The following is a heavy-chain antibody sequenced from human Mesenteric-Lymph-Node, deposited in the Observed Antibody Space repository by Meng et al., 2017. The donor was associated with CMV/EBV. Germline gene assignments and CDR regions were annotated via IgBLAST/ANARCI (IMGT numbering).Heavy chain of an antibody. D-gene: IGHD5-12*01. V-gene: IGHV1-69*05. CDR2: IIPIFGTA. Sequence: SVKVSCKASGGTFSSYAISWVRQAPGQGLEWMGGIIPIFGTANYAQKFQGRVTITTDESTSTAYMELSSLRSEDTAVYYCARGLSSDYHNWFDPWGQGTLVTVSS. CDR3: ARGLSSDYHNWFDP. CDR1: GGTFSSYA. J-gene: IGHJ5*02.